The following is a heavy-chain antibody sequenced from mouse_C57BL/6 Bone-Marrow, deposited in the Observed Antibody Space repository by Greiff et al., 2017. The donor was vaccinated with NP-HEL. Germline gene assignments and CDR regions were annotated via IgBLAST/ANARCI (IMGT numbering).Heavy chain of an antibody. Sequence: QVQLQQPGAELVKPGASVQMSCKASGYTFNSYWIPWVKQRPGQGLEWIGDIYPGSGSTNYNEKFKSKATLTVDTSSSTAYMQLSSLTSEDSAVYYGASKTVVAHGYFDVWGTGTTVTVSS. CDR3: ASKTVVAHGYFDV. D-gene: IGHD1-1*01. CDR2: IYPGSGST. J-gene: IGHJ1*03. CDR1: GYTFNSYW. V-gene: IGHV1-55*01.